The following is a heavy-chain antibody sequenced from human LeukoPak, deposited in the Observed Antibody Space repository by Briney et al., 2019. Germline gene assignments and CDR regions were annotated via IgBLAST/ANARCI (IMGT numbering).Heavy chain of an antibody. V-gene: IGHV3-30*02. CDR2: IRYDGSNK. J-gene: IGHJ3*02. CDR3: ARAKFDSSGYYYRGFGM. Sequence: GGSLRLSCAASGFTFSTYGMHWVRQAPGKGLEWVSFIRYDGSNKYYADSVKGRFTISRDNSRDTLYLQMNSLRADDTAVYYCARAKFDSSGYYYRGFGMWGQGTMVTVSS. CDR1: GFTFSTYG. D-gene: IGHD3-22*01.